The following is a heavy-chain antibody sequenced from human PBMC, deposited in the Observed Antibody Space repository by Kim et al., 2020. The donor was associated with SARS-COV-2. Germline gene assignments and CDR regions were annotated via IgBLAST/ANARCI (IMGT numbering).Heavy chain of an antibody. CDR2: ISGSGGST. Sequence: GGSLRLSCAASGFTFSSYAMSWVRQAPGKGLEWVSAISGSGGSTYYADSVKGRFTISRDNSKNTLYLQMNSLRAEDTAVYYCAKGATMIVVVIADAFDIWGQETMVAGSS. J-gene: IGHJ3*02. CDR3: AKGATMIVVVIADAFDI. V-gene: IGHV3-23*01. CDR1: GFTFSSYA. D-gene: IGHD3-22*01.